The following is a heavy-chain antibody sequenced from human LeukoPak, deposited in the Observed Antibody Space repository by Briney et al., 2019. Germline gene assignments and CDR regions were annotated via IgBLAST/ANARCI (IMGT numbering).Heavy chain of an antibody. J-gene: IGHJ5*02. CDR1: GGSISSYY. D-gene: IGHD6-13*01. CDR2: IYYSGST. V-gene: IGHV4-59*08. Sequence: SETLSLTCTVSGGSISSYYWSWIRQPPGKGLEWMGDIYYSGSTNYNPSPKSRVTISVDTSKNQFSLKLSSVTAADTAVYYCARLGAAVFNWFDPWGQGTLVTVSS. CDR3: ARLGAAVFNWFDP.